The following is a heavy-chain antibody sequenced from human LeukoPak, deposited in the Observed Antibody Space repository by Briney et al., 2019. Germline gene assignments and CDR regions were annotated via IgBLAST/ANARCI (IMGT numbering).Heavy chain of an antibody. CDR2: ISYDGSNK. CDR1: GFTFSSYV. J-gene: IGHJ3*02. Sequence: GGSLRLSCAASGFTFSSYVMHWVRQAPGKGLEWVAVISYDGSNKYYADSVKGRFTISRDNSKNTLYLQMNSLRAEDTAVYYCAREARVVPAAIGAFDIWGQGTMVTVSS. CDR3: AREARVVPAAIGAFDI. V-gene: IGHV3-30-3*01. D-gene: IGHD2-2*01.